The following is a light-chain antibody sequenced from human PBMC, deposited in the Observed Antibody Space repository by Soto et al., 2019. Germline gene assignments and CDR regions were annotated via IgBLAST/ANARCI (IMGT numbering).Light chain of an antibody. CDR1: HIISYW. V-gene: IGKV1-5*01. J-gene: IGKJ1*01. Sequence: DIQMTQPPSTLSTSVGDRVTNTCRASHIISYWLAWYQQKPHKAPKLLIYAASALESGVPARFGGSGFGTEFTLTISILQPEDFGILYWQQYYVSPWTFGQGTKVDIK. CDR2: AAS. CDR3: QQYYVSPWT.